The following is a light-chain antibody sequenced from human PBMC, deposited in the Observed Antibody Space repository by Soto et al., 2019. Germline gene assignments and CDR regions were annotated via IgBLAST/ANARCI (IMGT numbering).Light chain of an antibody. CDR3: QQYYTTPVT. CDR2: WAS. V-gene: IGKV4-1*01. J-gene: IGKJ1*01. Sequence: DIVMTQSPDSLAVSLDERATINCKSSQSLLHLAWYQQKPGQPPKLLINWASTRESGVPDRFSGSGSGTDFTLTISSLQAEDVAVYYCQQYYTTPVTFGQGTKVEIK. CDR1: QSLLH.